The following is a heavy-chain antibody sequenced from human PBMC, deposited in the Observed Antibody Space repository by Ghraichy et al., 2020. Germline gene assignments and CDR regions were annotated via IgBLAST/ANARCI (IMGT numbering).Heavy chain of an antibody. Sequence: GESLNISCAASGFTFSSYSMNWVRQAPGKGLEWVSSISSSSSYIYYADSVKGRFTISRDNAKNSLYLQMNSLRAEDTAVYYCAREEGTYYYDSSGYGRGGYYYYGMDVWGQGTTVTVSS. D-gene: IGHD3-22*01. CDR2: ISSSSSYI. V-gene: IGHV3-21*01. CDR3: AREEGTYYYDSSGYGRGGYYYYGMDV. J-gene: IGHJ6*02. CDR1: GFTFSSYS.